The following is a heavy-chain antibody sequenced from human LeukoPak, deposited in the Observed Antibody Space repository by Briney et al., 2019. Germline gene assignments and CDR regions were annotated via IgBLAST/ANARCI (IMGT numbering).Heavy chain of an antibody. Sequence: GGSLRLSCEASGFTFSTFAMIWVRQPPGKGLEWVSSIFPSGGEIHYADSVRGRFTISRDNSKSTLSLQMNSLRTEDTAIYFCARAKEEQWPDRCFDPWGQGTLVTVS. CDR2: IFPSGGEI. CDR1: GFTFSTFA. V-gene: IGHV3-23*01. CDR3: ARAKEEQWPDRCFDP. D-gene: IGHD6-19*01. J-gene: IGHJ5*02.